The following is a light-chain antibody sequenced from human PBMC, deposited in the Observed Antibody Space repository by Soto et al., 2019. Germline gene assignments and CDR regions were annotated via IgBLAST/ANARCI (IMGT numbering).Light chain of an antibody. CDR2: TNN. Sequence: QSVLTQPPSASGTPGQTVTISCSGSSSNIGSNTVNWYQQLPGTAPNLLIFTNNQRPSGVPDRFSGSKSGTSASLAISGLQSEDEADYYCAAWDDSLNGRVFGTGTKVTVL. V-gene: IGLV1-44*01. CDR3: AAWDDSLNGRV. CDR1: SSNIGSNT. J-gene: IGLJ1*01.